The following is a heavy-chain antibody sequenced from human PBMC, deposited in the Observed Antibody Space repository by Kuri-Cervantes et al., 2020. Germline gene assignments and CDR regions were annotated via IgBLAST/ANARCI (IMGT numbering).Heavy chain of an antibody. CDR3: ARTILGGIVVVVAATTFDY. J-gene: IGHJ4*02. V-gene: IGHV3-23*01. CDR1: GLTFSIYT. CDR2: IGGSGDST. Sequence: GESLKISCAASGLTFSIYTMSWVRQAPGKGLHWVSAIGGSGDSTYYADSVKGRFIISRDNSKNTLYLQMNSLRAEDTAVYYCARTILGGIVVVVAATTFDYWGQGTLVTVSS. D-gene: IGHD2-15*01.